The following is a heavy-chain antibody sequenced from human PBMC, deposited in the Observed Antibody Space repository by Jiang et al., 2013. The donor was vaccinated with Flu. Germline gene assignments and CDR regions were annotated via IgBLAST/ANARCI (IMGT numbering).Heavy chain of an antibody. CDR1: GYSISSGYY. CDR2: IYHSGST. V-gene: IGHV4-38-2*01. Sequence: PGLVKPSETLSLTCAVSGYSISSGYYWGWIRQPPGKGLEWIGSIYHSGSTYYNPSLKSRVTISVDTSKNQFSLKLSSVTAADTAVYYCARGPTFEEQWLVPFDPWGQGTLVTVSS. CDR3: ARGPTFEEQWLVPFDP. J-gene: IGHJ5*02. D-gene: IGHD6-19*01.